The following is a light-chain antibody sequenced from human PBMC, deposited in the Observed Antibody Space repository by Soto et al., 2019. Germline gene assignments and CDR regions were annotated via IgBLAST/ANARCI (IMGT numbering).Light chain of an antibody. Sequence: EMVMTQSPATLSVSPGERATLSCRASQSVSSKLAWYQHKPGQAPRLLIYDTSTRATGIPARFSGSGSGTEFTLTISSLQSEDFAVYYCQQYRSWPPITFGQGTRLEIK. V-gene: IGKV3-15*01. CDR3: QQYRSWPPIT. CDR1: QSVSSK. CDR2: DTS. J-gene: IGKJ5*01.